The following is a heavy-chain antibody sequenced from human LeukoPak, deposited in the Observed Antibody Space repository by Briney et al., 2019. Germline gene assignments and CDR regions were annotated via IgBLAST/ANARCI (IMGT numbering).Heavy chain of an antibody. CDR1: GGSFSGYY. J-gene: IGHJ6*02. V-gene: IGHV4-34*01. CDR3: ERGRYYDSSGYYRAGKYGMDV. D-gene: IGHD3-22*01. Sequence: PSETLSLTCAVYGGSFSGYYWSWIRQPPGKGLEWIGEINHSGSTNYNPSLKSRVTISVGTSKNQFSLKLSSVTAADTAVYYCERGRYYDSSGYYRAGKYGMDVWGQGTTVTVSS. CDR2: INHSGST.